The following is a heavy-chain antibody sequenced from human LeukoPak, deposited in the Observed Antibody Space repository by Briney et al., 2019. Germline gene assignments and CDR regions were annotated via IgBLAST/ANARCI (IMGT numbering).Heavy chain of an antibody. CDR3: ARVTWVRGYYYYYMDV. V-gene: IGHV4-39*07. D-gene: IGHD3-10*01. CDR2: IYYSGST. J-gene: IGHJ6*03. Sequence: SETLSLTCTVSGGSISSSSYYWGWIRQPPGKGLEWIGSIYYSGSTYYNPSLKSRVTISVDTSKNQFSLKLSSVTAADTAVYYCARVTWVRGYYYYYMDVWGKGTTVTVSS. CDR1: GGSISSSSYY.